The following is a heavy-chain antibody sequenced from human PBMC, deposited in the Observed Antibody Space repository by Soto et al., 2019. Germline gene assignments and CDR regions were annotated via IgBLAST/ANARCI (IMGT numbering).Heavy chain of an antibody. Sequence: QVQLVQSGPEVKKPGSSVKVPCKASGDTFNSYVITWVRQAPGQGLEWLGGIITAFGTTSYAQNFQDRLTTTADEAATTDHMELSSLTSDDTAMYYCTRSYVYTFGGSLDNWGQGTLVTVSS. J-gene: IGHJ4*02. CDR1: GDTFNSYV. V-gene: IGHV1-69*01. D-gene: IGHD5-18*01. CDR3: TRSYVYTFGGSLDN. CDR2: IITAFGTT.